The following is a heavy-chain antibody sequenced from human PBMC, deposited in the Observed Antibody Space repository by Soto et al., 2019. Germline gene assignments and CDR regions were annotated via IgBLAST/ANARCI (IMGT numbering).Heavy chain of an antibody. J-gene: IGHJ6*02. Sequence: PSETLSLTCTVSGGSISSGDYYWSWIRQPPGKGLEWIGYTYYSGSTNYNPSLKSRVTISVDTSKNQFSLKLSSVTAADTAVYYCAREGVSSSWYNYYGMDVWGQGTTVTVSS. CDR3: AREGVSSSWYNYYGMDV. V-gene: IGHV4-61*08. CDR1: GGSISSGDYY. D-gene: IGHD6-13*01. CDR2: TYYSGST.